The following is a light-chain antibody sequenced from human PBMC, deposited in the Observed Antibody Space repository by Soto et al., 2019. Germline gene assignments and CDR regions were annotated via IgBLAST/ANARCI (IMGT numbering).Light chain of an antibody. Sequence: EIVITQSPATLSVSPGERATLSCRASQSVSSNLAWYQQKPGQAPRLLIYGASTRATGIPARFSGSGSGTEFTLTISSLQSEDFAVYYCQQYNSWPLTVGGGTKVDIK. V-gene: IGKV3-15*01. CDR3: QQYNSWPLT. J-gene: IGKJ4*01. CDR1: QSVSSN. CDR2: GAS.